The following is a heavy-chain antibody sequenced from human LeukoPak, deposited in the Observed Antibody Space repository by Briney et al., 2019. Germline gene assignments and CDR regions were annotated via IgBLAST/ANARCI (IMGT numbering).Heavy chain of an antibody. CDR3: ARYSVGPPVDF. D-gene: IGHD2-21*01. J-gene: IGHJ4*02. V-gene: IGHV5-10-1*01. Sequence: GGSLRLSCVASGYTFSHYWISWVRQMPGKGLEWMGRIDPSDSYTNYSPSFQGHVTISAGKSITTAYLQWRSLKASDTAMYYCARYSVGPPVDFWGRGTLVTVSS. CDR1: GYTFSHYW. CDR2: IDPSDSYT.